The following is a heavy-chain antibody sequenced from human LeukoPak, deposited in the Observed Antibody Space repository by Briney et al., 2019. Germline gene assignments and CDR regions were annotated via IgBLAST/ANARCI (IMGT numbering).Heavy chain of an antibody. V-gene: IGHV1-24*01. CDR2: FDPEDGET. Sequence: GASVKVSCKVSKYTLTELSMHWVRQAPGKGLEWMGGFDPEDGETIYAQKFQGRVTMTEDTSTDTAYMELSSLRSEDTAVYYCATGLFGGLIVYRFDYWGQGTLVTVSS. CDR1: KYTLTELS. CDR3: ATGLFGGLIVYRFDY. J-gene: IGHJ4*02. D-gene: IGHD3-16*02.